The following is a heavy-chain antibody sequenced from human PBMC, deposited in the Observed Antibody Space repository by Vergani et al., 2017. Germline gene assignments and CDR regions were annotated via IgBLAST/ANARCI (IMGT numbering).Heavy chain of an antibody. Sequence: QVQLVETGGGVVQPGGSLRLYCATSGFTFSSYGMHWVRQAPGKGLEWVAVIWYDGSNKYYADSVKGRFTISRDNSKNTLYLQMNSLRAEDTAVYYCTSLSGWGGYWGQGTLVTVSS. CDR3: TSLSGWGGY. D-gene: IGHD3-10*01. CDR1: GFTFSSYG. CDR2: IWYDGSNK. J-gene: IGHJ4*02. V-gene: IGHV3-33*01.